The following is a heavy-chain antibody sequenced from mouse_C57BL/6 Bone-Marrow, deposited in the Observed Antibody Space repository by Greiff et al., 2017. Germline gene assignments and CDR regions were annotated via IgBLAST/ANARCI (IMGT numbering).Heavy chain of an antibody. J-gene: IGHJ2*01. D-gene: IGHD3-1*01. CDR2: IDPSDSYT. CDR3: AGRAFDY. Sequence: QVHVKQPGAELVMPGASVKLSCKASGYTFTSYWMHWVKQRPGQGLEWMGEIDPSDSYTNYNQKFKGKSTLTVDKSSSTAYMQLSSLTSEDSAVYYCAGRAFDYWGQGTTLTVSS. CDR1: GYTFTSYW. V-gene: IGHV1-69*01.